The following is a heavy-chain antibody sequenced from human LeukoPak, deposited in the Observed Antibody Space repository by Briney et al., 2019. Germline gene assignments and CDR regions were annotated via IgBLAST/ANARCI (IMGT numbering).Heavy chain of an antibody. V-gene: IGHV3-74*01. CDR3: ARTGSLLWFGELDY. CDR2: IYNDGSST. J-gene: IGHJ4*02. D-gene: IGHD3-10*01. Sequence: GGSLRLSCAASGFTFSNYWMHWVRQAPGKGLVWVSRIYNDGSSTSYADSVKGRFTISRDNAKSTLYLQMNSLRAEDTAVYYCARTGSLLWFGELDYWGQGTLVTVAS. CDR1: GFTFSNYW.